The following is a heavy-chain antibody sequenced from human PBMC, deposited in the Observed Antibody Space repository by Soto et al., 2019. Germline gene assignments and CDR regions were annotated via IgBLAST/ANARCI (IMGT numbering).Heavy chain of an antibody. V-gene: IGHV1-18*01. D-gene: IGHD6-13*01. CDR3: ARVHGYSSSWCPEYWYFDL. J-gene: IGHJ2*01. CDR2: ISAYNGNT. Sequence: ASVKVSCKASGYTFTSYGISWVRQAPGQGLEWMGWISAYNGNTNYAQKLQGRVTMTTDTSTSTAYMELRSLRSDDTAVYYCARVHGYSSSWCPEYWYFDLWGRGTLVTVSS. CDR1: GYTFTSYG.